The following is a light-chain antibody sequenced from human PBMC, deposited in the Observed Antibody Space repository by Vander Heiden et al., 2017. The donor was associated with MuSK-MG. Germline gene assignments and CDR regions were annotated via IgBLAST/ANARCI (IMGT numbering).Light chain of an antibody. CDR3: QQYNSYIFT. CDR1: ESISSW. Sequence: DNHINQAPSTLSASLGDRVTITCRASESISSWLAWYQQKPGKAPKLLIYKASSLESGVPFRFSGSGSGTEFTLTISSLQPDDFATYYCQQYNSYIFTFGPGTKVDIK. J-gene: IGKJ3*01. V-gene: IGKV1-5*03. CDR2: KAS.